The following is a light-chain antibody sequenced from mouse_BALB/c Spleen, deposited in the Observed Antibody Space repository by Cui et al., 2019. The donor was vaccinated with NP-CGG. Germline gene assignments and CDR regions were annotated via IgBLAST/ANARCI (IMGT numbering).Light chain of an antibody. CDR1: TGAVTTSNY. Sequence: AVVPQGSALTTSPGETVTLTCRSSTGAVTTSNYANWVQEKPDHLFTGLIGGTNDRAPGVPARFSGSLIGDKAALTITGAQTEDEAIYFCALWYSNHWVFGGGTKLTVL. CDR3: ALWYSNHWV. J-gene: IGLJ1*01. CDR2: GTN. V-gene: IGLV1*01.